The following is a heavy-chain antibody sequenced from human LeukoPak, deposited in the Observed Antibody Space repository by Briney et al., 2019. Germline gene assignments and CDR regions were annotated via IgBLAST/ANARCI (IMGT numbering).Heavy chain of an antibody. J-gene: IGHJ3*02. D-gene: IGHD3-16*01. CDR2: IRYDGSNK. CDR1: GFTFSSYG. V-gene: IGHV3-30*02. CDR3: ARDVGSYGVAFDI. Sequence: GESLRLSCAASGFTFSSYGMHWVRQAPGKGLEWVAFIRYDGSNKYYADSVKGRFTISRDNSKNTLYLHVNSLRPEDTAVYYCARDVGSYGVAFDIWGQGTMVTVSS.